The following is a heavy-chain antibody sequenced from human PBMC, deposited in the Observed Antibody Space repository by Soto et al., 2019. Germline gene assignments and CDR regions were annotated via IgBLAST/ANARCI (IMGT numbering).Heavy chain of an antibody. V-gene: IGHV1-69*12. Sequence: QVQLVQSGAEVRKPGSSLKVSCKASGGTFSSYAISWVRQAPGQGLEWMGGIIPIFGTANYAQKFQGRVTVTADDSTNTAYMERSSLRSGDTAVYYCARGKIDMAPLYFDSWGQGTLVTVSS. D-gene: IGHD3-22*01. CDR2: IIPIFGTA. J-gene: IGHJ4*02. CDR1: GGTFSSYA. CDR3: ARGKIDMAPLYFDS.